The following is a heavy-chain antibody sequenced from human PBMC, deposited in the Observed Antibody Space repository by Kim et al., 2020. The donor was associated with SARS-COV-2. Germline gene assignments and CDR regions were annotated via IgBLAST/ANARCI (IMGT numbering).Heavy chain of an antibody. V-gene: IGHV5-10-1*01. J-gene: IGHJ5*02. CDR2: IDPSDSYT. CDR1: GYSFTSYW. D-gene: IGHD2-21*02. CDR3: ASQVGYCGGDCFSGWFDP. Sequence: GESLKISCKGSGYSFTSYWISWVHQMPGKGLEWMGRIDPSDSYTNYSPSFQGHVTISADKSISTAYLQWSSLKASDTAMYYCASQVGYCGGDCFSGWFDPWGQGTLVTVSS.